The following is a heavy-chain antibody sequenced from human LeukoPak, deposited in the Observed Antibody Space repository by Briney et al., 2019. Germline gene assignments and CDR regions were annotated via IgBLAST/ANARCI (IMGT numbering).Heavy chain of an antibody. V-gene: IGHV3-74*01. D-gene: IGHD2-21*02. J-gene: IGHJ1*01. CDR2: RSRDGSSR. Sequence: PRGSRRLSCAVSGFTPITYWFYWVRQAPGEGLVCVARRSRDGSSRTYADSVEGRFTISRDSARDTLFLKMDSLRADDTAVYYCVKGTSRDYGYGGDDPYWGQGTLVTVSS. CDR3: VKGTSRDYGYGGDDPY. CDR1: GFTPITYW.